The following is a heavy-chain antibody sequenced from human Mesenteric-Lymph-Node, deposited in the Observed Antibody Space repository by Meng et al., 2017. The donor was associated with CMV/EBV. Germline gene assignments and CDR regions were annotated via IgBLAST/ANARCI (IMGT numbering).Heavy chain of an antibody. Sequence: SVKVSCKASGGTFSSYAISWVRQAPGQGLEWMGGIIPIFGTANYAQKFQGRVTITTDESTSTAYMELSSLRSEDTAVYYCARDRSQLWFGDLGRYQGLDVWGQGTTVTVSS. J-gene: IGHJ6*02. CDR2: IIPIFGTA. CDR1: GGTFSSYA. D-gene: IGHD3-10*01. V-gene: IGHV1-69*05. CDR3: ARDRSQLWFGDLGRYQGLDV.